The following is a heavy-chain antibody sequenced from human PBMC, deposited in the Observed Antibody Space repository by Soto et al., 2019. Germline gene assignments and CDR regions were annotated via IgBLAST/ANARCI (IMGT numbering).Heavy chain of an antibody. V-gene: IGHV3-33*01. J-gene: IGHJ4*02. Sequence: GGSLRHSCAASGFTFSSYGMHWVRQAPGKGLEWVAVIWYDGSNKYYADSVKVRFTSSRDNSKNTLYMKMNSLRAKDTAVYYCARSSGYKKYYFDYWGQGTLVTVSS. D-gene: IGHD3-22*01. CDR1: GFTFSSYG. CDR2: IWYDGSNK. CDR3: ARSSGYKKYYFDY.